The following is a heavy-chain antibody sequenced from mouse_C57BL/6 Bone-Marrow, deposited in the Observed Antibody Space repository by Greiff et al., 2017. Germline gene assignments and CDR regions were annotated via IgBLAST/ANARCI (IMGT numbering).Heavy chain of an antibody. CDR3: TPYYGLDY. J-gene: IGHJ2*01. D-gene: IGHD1-1*01. V-gene: IGHV14-4*01. CDR2: IDPENGDT. Sequence: VQLQQSGAELVRPGASVKLSCTASGFNITDDYMHWVKQRPEQGLEWIGWIDPENGDTEYASKFQGKATITADTSSNTAYLQLSSLTSEDTAVYYCTPYYGLDYWGQGTTLTVSS. CDR1: GFNITDDY.